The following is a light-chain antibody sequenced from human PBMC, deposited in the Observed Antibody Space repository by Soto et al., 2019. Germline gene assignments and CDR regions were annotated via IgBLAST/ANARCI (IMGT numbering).Light chain of an antibody. V-gene: IGKV3-15*01. Sequence: DIVLTQSPATLSVSPGERAILSCRASQSVSNYLAWYQQKPGQAPRLLIYGASTRATGIPARFSGSGSGTEFRLTITGLQSEDFAVYYCHKYSERPSNPFGQGTRLDIK. J-gene: IGKJ5*01. CDR2: GAS. CDR3: HKYSERPSNP. CDR1: QSVSNY.